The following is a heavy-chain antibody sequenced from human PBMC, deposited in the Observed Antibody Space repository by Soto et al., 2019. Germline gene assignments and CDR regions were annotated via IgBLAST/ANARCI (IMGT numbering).Heavy chain of an antibody. CDR1: GFTVSSNY. CDR3: ARDRIAVAGNPEYYQH. D-gene: IGHD6-19*01. CDR2: IYSGGRT. J-gene: IGHJ1*01. Sequence: EVQLVESGGGLVQPGGSLRLSCAASGFTVSSNYMSWVRQAPWKGLEWVSVIYSGGRTYYADSVKGRFTISRDNSKNTLYLQMNSLRAEDTAVYYCARDRIAVAGNPEYYQHWGHGTLVTVSS. V-gene: IGHV3-66*01.